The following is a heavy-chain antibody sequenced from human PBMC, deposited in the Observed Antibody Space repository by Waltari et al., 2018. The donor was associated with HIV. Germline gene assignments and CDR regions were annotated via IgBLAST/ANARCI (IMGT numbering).Heavy chain of an antibody. CDR3: TTEEGYGSGSYLDY. Sequence: EVHLVESGGDLLKPGGCLRLSCAASGSPLSNAWMTWVRPAPGKGLEWVGRIKSKSDGGTTDYNAAVKGRFTISRDDSKTTLFLQMNSLKTEDTAVYYCTTEEGYGSGSYLDYWGQGTPLTVSS. CDR2: IKSKSDGGTT. CDR1: GSPLSNAW. D-gene: IGHD3-10*01. V-gene: IGHV3-15*01. J-gene: IGHJ4*02.